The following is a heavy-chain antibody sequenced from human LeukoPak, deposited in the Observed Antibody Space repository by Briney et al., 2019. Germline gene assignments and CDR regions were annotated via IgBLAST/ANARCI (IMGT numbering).Heavy chain of an antibody. CDR2: INHSGST. J-gene: IGHJ4*02. V-gene: IGHV4-34*01. D-gene: IGHD2-2*01. Sequence: SSETLSLTCAVYGGSFSGYYWSWIRQPPGKGLEWIGEINHSGSTNYNPSLKSRVTISVDTSKNQFSLKLSSVTAADTAVYYCARAQYCSSTSCYPVDYWGQGTLVTVSS. CDR3: ARAQYCSSTSCYPVDY. CDR1: GGSFSGYY.